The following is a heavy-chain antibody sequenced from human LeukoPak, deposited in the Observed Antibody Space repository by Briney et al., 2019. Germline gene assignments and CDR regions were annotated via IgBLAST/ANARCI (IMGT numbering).Heavy chain of an antibody. CDR3: AKDRDGYKNFDY. D-gene: IGHD5-24*01. CDR1: GFTFSDYY. CDR2: ISSSGSTI. V-gene: IGHV3-11*01. J-gene: IGHJ4*02. Sequence: PGGSLRLSCAASGFTFSDYYMSWIRQAPGKGLEWVSYISSSGSTIYYADSVKGRFTISRDNAKNSLYLQMNSLRAEDTALYYCAKDRDGYKNFDYWGQGTLVTVSS.